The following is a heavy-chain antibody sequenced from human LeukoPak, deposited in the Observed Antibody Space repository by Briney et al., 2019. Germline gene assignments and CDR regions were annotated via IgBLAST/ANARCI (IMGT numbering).Heavy chain of an antibody. V-gene: IGHV4-28*01. CDR2: IYYSGST. J-gene: IGHJ6*02. D-gene: IGHD3-3*01. Sequence: SETLSLTCGVSGYSISSSNWWGWIRQPPGKGLEWIGYIYYSGSTYYNPSLKSRVTMSVDTSKNQFSLKLSSVTAVDTAVYYCARNPSYDSSRTDVWGQGTTVTVSS. CDR1: GYSISSSNW. CDR3: ARNPSYDSSRTDV.